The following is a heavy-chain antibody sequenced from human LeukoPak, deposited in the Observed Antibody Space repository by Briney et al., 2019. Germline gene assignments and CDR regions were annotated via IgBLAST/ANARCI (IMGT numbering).Heavy chain of an antibody. CDR3: ARLYYGSGTTNDY. Sequence: GGSLRLSCVASGFTVSSNYMSWVRQAPGKELEWVSVIYSGGSTYYADSVKGRFTISRDNSKNTLYLQMNSLRAEDTAVYYCARLYYGSGTTNDYWGQGTLVTVSS. CDR2: IYSGGST. V-gene: IGHV3-66*04. J-gene: IGHJ4*02. CDR1: GFTVSSNY. D-gene: IGHD3-10*01.